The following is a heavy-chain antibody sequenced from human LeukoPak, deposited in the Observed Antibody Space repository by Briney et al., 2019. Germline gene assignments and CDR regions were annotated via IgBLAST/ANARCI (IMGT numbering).Heavy chain of an antibody. CDR1: GFTLSSYW. J-gene: IGHJ4*02. Sequence: GGSLRLSCAASGFTLSSYWMHWVRHAPGKGLVWVSRINSDGSSINYADFVKGRFTISRDNAKNTLYLQMNSLRAEDTAVYYCAGMTAYRPFDCWGQGTLVTVSS. CDR3: AGMTAYRPFDC. CDR2: INSDGSSI. D-gene: IGHD4-11*01. V-gene: IGHV3-74*01.